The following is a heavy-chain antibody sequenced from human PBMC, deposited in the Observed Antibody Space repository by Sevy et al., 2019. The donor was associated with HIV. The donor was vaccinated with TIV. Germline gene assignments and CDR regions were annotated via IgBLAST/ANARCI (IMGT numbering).Heavy chain of an antibody. D-gene: IGHD3-9*01. V-gene: IGHV3-30*18. CDR2: ISFDGRNT. J-gene: IGHJ4*02. Sequence: GGSLRLSCAGSGFTFRSYGIHWVRQSPGKGLEWVAFISFDGRNTYSADSVKGRFTVSRDNSNNAVYLQMNNLRTEDMAMYYCAKDILGDNSPWFFFDYWGQGTQVTVS. CDR1: GFTFRSYG. CDR3: AKDILGDNSPWFFFDY.